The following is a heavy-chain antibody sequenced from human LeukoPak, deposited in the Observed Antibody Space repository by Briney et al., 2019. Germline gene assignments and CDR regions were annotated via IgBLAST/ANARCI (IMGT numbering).Heavy chain of an antibody. Sequence: GESLQISCKGSGYSFTSYWIGWVRQMPGKGLEWMGIIYPGDSDTRYSPSFQGQVTISADKSISTAYLQWSSLKASDTAMYYCARSLAARPQWYYYGMDVWGQGTTVTVPS. J-gene: IGHJ6*02. CDR2: IYPGDSDT. CDR1: GYSFTSYW. CDR3: ARSLAARPQWYYYGMDV. D-gene: IGHD6-6*01. V-gene: IGHV5-51*01.